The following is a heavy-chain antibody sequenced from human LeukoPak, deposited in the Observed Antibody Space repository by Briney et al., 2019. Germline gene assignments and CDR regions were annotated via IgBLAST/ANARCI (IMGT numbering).Heavy chain of an antibody. V-gene: IGHV3-21*01. Sequence: GGSLRLSCAASGFTFITYNMNWVRQAPGKGLEWVSSISSSGDYIYYTDSVKGRFTISRDNAKNSLYLHMNSLRAEDTAVYYCARDYGGSSPFDYWGQGTLVTVSS. CDR3: ARDYGGSSPFDY. CDR2: ISSSGDYI. D-gene: IGHD4-23*01. CDR1: GFTFITYN. J-gene: IGHJ4*02.